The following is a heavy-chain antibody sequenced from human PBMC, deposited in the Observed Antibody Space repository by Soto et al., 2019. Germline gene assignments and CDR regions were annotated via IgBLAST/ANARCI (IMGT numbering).Heavy chain of an antibody. J-gene: IGHJ4*02. CDR3: AKVRVGGRIAATGTDY. D-gene: IGHD6-13*01. V-gene: IGHV3-23*01. CDR1: GFTFSTYA. Sequence: PGGSLRLSCAASGFTFSTYAMSWVRQAPGQGLEWVSVISNSGGTAYYADSVKGRFTISRDNDNSKNTLYLQMSSLRVEDTAVYYCAKVRVGGRIAATGTDYWGRGTLVTVSS. CDR2: ISNSGGTA.